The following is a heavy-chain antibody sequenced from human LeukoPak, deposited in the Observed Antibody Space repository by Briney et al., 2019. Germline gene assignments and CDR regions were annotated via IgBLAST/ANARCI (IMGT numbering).Heavy chain of an antibody. CDR2: ISWNSGSI. Sequence: PGRSLLLSCAASGFTFDDYAMHWVRPAPGKGLEWVSGISWNSGSIGYADSVKGRFTISRDNAKNSMYLQMNSLRAEDTALYYCAKVGRIAADWGQGTLVTVSS. J-gene: IGHJ4*02. D-gene: IGHD6-13*01. CDR3: AKVGRIAAD. V-gene: IGHV3-9*01. CDR1: GFTFDDYA.